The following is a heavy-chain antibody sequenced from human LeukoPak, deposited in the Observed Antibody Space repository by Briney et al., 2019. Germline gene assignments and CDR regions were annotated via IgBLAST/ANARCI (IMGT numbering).Heavy chain of an antibody. CDR1: GGSIYSHY. CDR3: MRRDTGWNYSDY. V-gene: IGHV4-59*08. J-gene: IGHJ4*02. CDR2: IYYKGNT. D-gene: IGHD6-19*01. Sequence: SETLSLTCAVPGGSIYSHYWGWLPQPPGKGLEWIGDIYYKGNTNYNPSLKSRVTISLDTSKNHLSLTLTSVVAADTAIYYCMRRDTGWNYSDYWGQGILVTVSS.